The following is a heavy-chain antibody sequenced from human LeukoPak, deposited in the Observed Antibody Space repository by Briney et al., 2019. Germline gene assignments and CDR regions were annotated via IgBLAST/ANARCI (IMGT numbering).Heavy chain of an antibody. Sequence: GGSLRLSCAASGFTFSSYWMHWVRQAPGKGLVWVSRINSDGSSTSYADSVKGRFTISRDNAKNTLYLQMNSLRAEDTAVYYCARDQRACYDFWSGYPPYYYYYYGMDVWGQGTTVTVSS. D-gene: IGHD3-3*01. J-gene: IGHJ6*01. V-gene: IGHV3-74*01. CDR3: ARDQRACYDFWSGYPPYYYYYYGMDV. CDR1: GFTFSSYW. CDR2: INSDGSST.